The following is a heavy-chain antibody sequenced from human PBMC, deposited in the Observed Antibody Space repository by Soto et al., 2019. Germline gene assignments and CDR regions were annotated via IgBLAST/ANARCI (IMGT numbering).Heavy chain of an antibody. CDR1: GGSISSGDYY. CDR2: IYYSGST. CDR3: ARAKKGGYSYNGCDI. D-gene: IGHD5-18*01. J-gene: IGHJ3*02. Sequence: QVKLQESGPGLVKPSQTLSLTCTVSGGSISSGDYYWSWIRQPPGKGLEWIGYIYYSGSTYYNPSLTSRVTITVDTSKNQCSLKLSSVTAADTAVYYCARAKKGGYSYNGCDIWGQGTMVTVSS. V-gene: IGHV4-30-4*01.